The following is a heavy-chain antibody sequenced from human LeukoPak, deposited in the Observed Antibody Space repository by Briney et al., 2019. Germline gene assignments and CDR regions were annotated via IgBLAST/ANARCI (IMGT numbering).Heavy chain of an antibody. J-gene: IGHJ5*02. CDR1: GGPISSYY. CDR2: IYATGST. D-gene: IGHD3-10*01. V-gene: IGHV4-4*09. Sequence: KPSETLSLTCTVSGGPISSYYWSWIRQPPGKGLEWIGYIYATGSTNYNPSLKSRVTISVDTSKNQFSLNLRSVTAADTAVYYCGRHGSVRSPLGPWGQGTLVTVSS. CDR3: GRHGSVRSPLGP.